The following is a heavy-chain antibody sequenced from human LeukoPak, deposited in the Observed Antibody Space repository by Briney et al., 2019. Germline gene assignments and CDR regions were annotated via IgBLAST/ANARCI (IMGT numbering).Heavy chain of an antibody. V-gene: IGHV3-7*01. J-gene: IGHJ4*02. CDR1: GFTFSSYW. CDR3: ARSRDTAMVLFGY. Sequence: GGSLRLSCAASGFTFSSYWMSWVRQAPGKGLEWVANIKQDGSEKYYVDSVKGRFTISRDNAKNSLYLQMNSLRAEDTAVYYCARSRDTAMVLFGYWGQGTLVTVSS. CDR2: IKQDGSEK. D-gene: IGHD5-18*01.